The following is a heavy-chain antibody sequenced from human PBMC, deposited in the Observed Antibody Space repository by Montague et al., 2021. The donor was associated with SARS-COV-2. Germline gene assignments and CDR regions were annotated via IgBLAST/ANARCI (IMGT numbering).Heavy chain of an antibody. D-gene: IGHD6-13*01. CDR2: TYYRSKWYN. Sequence: CAISGDSVSRNSAAWNWIRQSPSRGLEWLGRTYYRSKWYNDYAVSVKSRITINPDTSKNQISLQLSSVTAADTAVYYCARSYSSSWQNDFWGQGTLVTVSS. V-gene: IGHV6-1*01. CDR3: ARSYSSSWQNDF. CDR1: GDSVSRNSAA. J-gene: IGHJ4*02.